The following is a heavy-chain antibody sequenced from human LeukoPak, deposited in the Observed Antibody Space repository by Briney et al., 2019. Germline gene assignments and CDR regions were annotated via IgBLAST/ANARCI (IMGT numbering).Heavy chain of an antibody. Sequence: GGSLRLSCAASGFTFSSYRMHWVRQAPGKGLVWVSRIYSDGSSTTYADSVKDRFTISRDNAKNTLYLQMNSLRAEDTAVYYCARSQYSSGWYEGPFDPWGLGTLVTVSS. V-gene: IGHV3-74*01. CDR2: IYSDGSST. CDR1: GFTFSSYR. CDR3: ARSQYSSGWYEGPFDP. J-gene: IGHJ5*02. D-gene: IGHD6-19*01.